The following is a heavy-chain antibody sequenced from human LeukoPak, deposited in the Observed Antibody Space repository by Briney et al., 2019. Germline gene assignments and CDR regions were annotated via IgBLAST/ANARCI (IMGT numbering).Heavy chain of an antibody. CDR2: ISSSGSTI. J-gene: IGHJ3*02. Sequence: GGSLRLSCAASGFTFSSYEMNWVRQAPGKGLEWVSYISSSGSTIYYADSVKGRFTISRDNAKSSLYLQMNSLRAEDTAVYYCARDSGGDGYRDDAFDIWGQGTMVTVSS. V-gene: IGHV3-48*03. CDR3: ARDSGGDGYRDDAFDI. D-gene: IGHD5-24*01. CDR1: GFTFSSYE.